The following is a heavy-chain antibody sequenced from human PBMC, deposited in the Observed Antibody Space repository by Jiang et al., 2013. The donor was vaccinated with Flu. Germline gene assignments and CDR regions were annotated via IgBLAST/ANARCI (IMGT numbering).Heavy chain of an antibody. CDR3: ARGGRVAEI. J-gene: IGHJ4*02. V-gene: IGHV4-34*01. Sequence: LEWIGEINHSGSTNYNPSLKKSSHRYPVDTSKNQFSLKLSSVTAADTAVYYCARGGRVAEIWGQGTLVTVSS. CDR2: INHSGST. D-gene: IGHD6-19*01.